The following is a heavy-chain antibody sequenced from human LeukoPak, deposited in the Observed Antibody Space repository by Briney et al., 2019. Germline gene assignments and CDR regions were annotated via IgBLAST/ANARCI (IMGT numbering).Heavy chain of an antibody. Sequence: PSETLSLTCTVSGGSISSYYWSWIRQVPGKGLEWIAYIYYIGSTDYNPSLKSRVTISVDTSKNQFSLNVSSVTAADTAVYYCARTTLVIPYATFDMWGQGTMVTVSS. CDR2: IYYIGST. J-gene: IGHJ3*02. D-gene: IGHD2-15*01. CDR1: GGSISSYY. V-gene: IGHV4-59*08. CDR3: ARTTLVIPYATFDM.